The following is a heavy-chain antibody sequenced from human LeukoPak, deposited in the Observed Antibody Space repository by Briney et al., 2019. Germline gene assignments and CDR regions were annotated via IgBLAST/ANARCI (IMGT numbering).Heavy chain of an antibody. CDR1: GFTFNTYT. CDR2: ISGSDGST. Sequence: GGSLRLSCVASGFTFNTYTMTWVRQAPGKGLEWVSVISGSDGSTYNADSVKGRFTISRDNSMNTLYLQMNSLRAEDTAVYYCVKGGWCDDWGQGTLVTVSS. CDR3: VKGGWCDD. V-gene: IGHV3-23*01. J-gene: IGHJ4*02. D-gene: IGHD6-19*01.